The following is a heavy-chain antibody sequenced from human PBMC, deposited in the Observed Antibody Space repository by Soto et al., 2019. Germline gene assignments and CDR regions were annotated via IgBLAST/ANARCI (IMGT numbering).Heavy chain of an antibody. Sequence: EVQLVESGGGLVQPGGSLRLSCAASGFTFSDHYMDWVRQAPGKGLEWVGRIRNEPKGYTTEYAASVKGRFTISRYDSENSLYLQMNPLKTEDTAGHYCVRNLAAGGTFYFDYWGQGALVTVSS. CDR2: IRNEPKGYTT. CDR1: GFTFSDHY. D-gene: IGHD6-13*01. J-gene: IGHJ4*02. V-gene: IGHV3-72*01. CDR3: VRNLAAGGTFYFDY.